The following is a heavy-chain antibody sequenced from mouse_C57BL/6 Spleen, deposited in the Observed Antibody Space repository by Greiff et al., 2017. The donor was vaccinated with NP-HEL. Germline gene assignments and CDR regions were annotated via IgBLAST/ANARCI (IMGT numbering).Heavy chain of an antibody. V-gene: IGHV1-64*01. CDR2: IHPNSGST. D-gene: IGHD2-5*01. J-gene: IGHJ4*01. CDR3: ARAYYSKNAMDY. CDR1: GYTFTSYW. Sequence: VQLHQPGAELVKPGASVKLSCKASGYTFTSYWMHWVKQRPGQGLEWIGMIHPNSGSTNYNEKFKSKATLTVDKSSSTAYMQLSSLTSEDSAVYYCARAYYSKNAMDYWGQGTSVTVSS.